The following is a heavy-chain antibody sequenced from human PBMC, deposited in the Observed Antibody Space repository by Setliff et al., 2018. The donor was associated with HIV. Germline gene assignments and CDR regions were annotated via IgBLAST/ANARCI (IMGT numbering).Heavy chain of an antibody. J-gene: IGHJ4*02. CDR3: AGGSMYDY. CDR1: GGSISSSSHY. CDR2: IYYSGSI. D-gene: IGHD2-8*01. V-gene: IGHV4-39*01. Sequence: PSETLSLTCTVSGGSISSSSHYWGWIRQPPGKGLEWIGNIYYSGSIYYNPSLKSRVTISVDTSKNQFSLRLSSVTAADTAVYYCAGGSMYDYWGQGTLVTVSS.